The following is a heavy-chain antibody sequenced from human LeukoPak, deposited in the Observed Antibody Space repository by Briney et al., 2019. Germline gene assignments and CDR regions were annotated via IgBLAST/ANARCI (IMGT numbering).Heavy chain of an antibody. J-gene: IGHJ6*04. Sequence: SETLSPTCTVSGGSINDYYWTWIRQPPGKGLHWLGHIYYSGSTKYNPSLNNRVTMSVDTSKNQFSLKLDAVTAADTAVYYCARVYTSGWPRTADVWGKGTRVTVSS. CDR3: ARVYTSGWPRTADV. D-gene: IGHD6-19*01. CDR1: GGSINDYY. CDR2: IYYSGST. V-gene: IGHV4-59*01.